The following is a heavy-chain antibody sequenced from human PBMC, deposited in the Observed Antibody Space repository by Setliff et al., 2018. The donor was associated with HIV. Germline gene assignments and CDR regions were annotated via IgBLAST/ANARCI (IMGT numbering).Heavy chain of an antibody. CDR3: AKDRRGITGTKSCAWFDP. D-gene: IGHD1-7*01. J-gene: IGHJ5*02. Sequence: PGGSLRLSCAASGFTVSSNYMSWVRQAPGKGLEWVSVIYGGGTTHYADSVKGRFTISRDNSKNTLYLQMNSLRAEDTAVYYCAKDRRGITGTKSCAWFDPWGQGTLVTVSS. V-gene: IGHV3-53*01. CDR1: GFTVSSNY. CDR2: IYGGGTT.